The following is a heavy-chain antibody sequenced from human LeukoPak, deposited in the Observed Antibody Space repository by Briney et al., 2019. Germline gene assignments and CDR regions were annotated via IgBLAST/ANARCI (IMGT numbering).Heavy chain of an antibody. CDR1: GYTFTGYY. V-gene: IGHV1-2*02. Sequence: ASVKVSCKASGYTFTGYYMHWVRQAPGQGLEWMGWINPNSGGTNYAQKFQGRVTMTRDTSISTAYMELSRLRSDDTAVYYCARDGDCSGGSCYSVNRNYYYGMDVWGQGTTVTVSS. J-gene: IGHJ6*02. CDR2: INPNSGGT. CDR3: ARDGDCSGGSCYSVNRNYYYGMDV. D-gene: IGHD2-15*01.